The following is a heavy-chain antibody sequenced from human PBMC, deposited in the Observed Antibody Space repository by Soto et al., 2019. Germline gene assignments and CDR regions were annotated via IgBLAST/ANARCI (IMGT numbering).Heavy chain of an antibody. CDR2: ISYDGSNK. D-gene: IGHD3-22*01. J-gene: IGHJ4*02. V-gene: IGHV3-30*18. Sequence: GGSLRLSSAASGFTFSSYGMHWVRQAPGKGLEWVAVISYDGSNKYYADSVKGRFTISRDNSKNTLYLQMNSLRAEDTAVYYCAKDQGYYDSSGYVDDWGQGTLVSVSS. CDR3: AKDQGYYDSSGYVDD. CDR1: GFTFSSYG.